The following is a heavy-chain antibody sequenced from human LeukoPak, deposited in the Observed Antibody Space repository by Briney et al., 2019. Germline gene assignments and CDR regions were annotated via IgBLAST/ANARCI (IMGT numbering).Heavy chain of an antibody. CDR2: IYPGDSDT. CDR3: ARQETGAADLGRH. D-gene: IGHD6-13*01. CDR1: GYSFTSYW. V-gene: IGHV5-51*01. J-gene: IGHJ4*02. Sequence: GESLKISCKGSGYSFTSYWIGWVRQMPGKGLEWMGIIYPGDSDTRYSPSFQGQVTISADKSTSTACLQRSSLKASDTAMYYCARQETGAADLGRHWGQGTLVTVSS.